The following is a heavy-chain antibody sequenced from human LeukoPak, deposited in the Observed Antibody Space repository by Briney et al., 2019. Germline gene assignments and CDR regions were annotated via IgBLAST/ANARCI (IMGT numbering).Heavy chain of an antibody. CDR2: IYYSGST. J-gene: IGHJ4*02. Sequence: SETLSLTCTVSGGSISSYYWSWIRQPPGKGLEWIGYIYYSGSTNYNPSLKSRVTISVDTSKNQFSLKLSSVTAADTAVYYCARGHNSKLRPFDYWGQGTLVTVSS. CDR3: ARGHNSKLRPFDY. V-gene: IGHV4-59*01. CDR1: GGSISSYY.